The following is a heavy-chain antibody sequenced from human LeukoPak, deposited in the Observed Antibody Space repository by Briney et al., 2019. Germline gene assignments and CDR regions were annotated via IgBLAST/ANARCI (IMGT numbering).Heavy chain of an antibody. CDR1: GFTFSSSA. J-gene: IGHJ6*03. Sequence: GGSLRLSCAASGFTFSSSAMSWIRQAPGKGLEWVSSISGSGDSPYYADSVKGRFTISRDNSKNTLYLQMNSLRAEDTAVYFCAKGSKAVLFTRDHYMDVWGKGTTVTIS. V-gene: IGHV3-23*01. D-gene: IGHD6-19*01. CDR3: AKGSKAVLFTRDHYMDV. CDR2: ISGSGDSP.